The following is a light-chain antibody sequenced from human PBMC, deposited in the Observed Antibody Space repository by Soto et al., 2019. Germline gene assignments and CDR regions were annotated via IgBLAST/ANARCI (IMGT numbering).Light chain of an antibody. J-gene: IGKJ1*01. CDR2: WAS. CDR3: QQYYSTHPT. Sequence: DIVMTQSPDSLAVSLGERATINCKSSQSVLYSSNNKNYLAWYQQKPGQPPKLLIYWASTRESGVPDRFSGSESGTDFTLTISSLQAEDVAVYYFQQYYSTHPTFGQGTKVEIK. V-gene: IGKV4-1*01. CDR1: QSVLYSSNNKNY.